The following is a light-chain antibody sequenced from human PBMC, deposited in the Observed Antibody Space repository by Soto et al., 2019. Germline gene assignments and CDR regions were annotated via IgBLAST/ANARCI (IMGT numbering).Light chain of an antibody. Sequence: VLTQSPGTLSLSPGERAILSCRASQTISSSYLAWYQQKPGQAPRLVIYAASTKATGIPDRFSGSGSGTDFILTIKRLEPEDSAVYYCQQYGKALWTFGQGTKVEIK. J-gene: IGKJ1*01. V-gene: IGKV3-20*01. CDR2: AAS. CDR1: QTISSSY. CDR3: QQYGKALWT.